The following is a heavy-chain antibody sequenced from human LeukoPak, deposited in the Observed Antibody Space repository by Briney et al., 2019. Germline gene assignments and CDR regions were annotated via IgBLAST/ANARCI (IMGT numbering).Heavy chain of an antibody. CDR1: GFTFYSYS. Sequence: GGSLRLSCAASGFTFYSYSMNWVRQAPGKGLEWVSTISSNTDSYIYYANSVRGRFTISRDNAKNSLYLQMNSLRAEDTAVYFCARGTTWSPLGFDYWGQGTLVTVSS. J-gene: IGHJ4*02. D-gene: IGHD3-3*01. CDR3: ARGTTWSPLGFDY. CDR2: ISSNTDSYI. V-gene: IGHV3-21*01.